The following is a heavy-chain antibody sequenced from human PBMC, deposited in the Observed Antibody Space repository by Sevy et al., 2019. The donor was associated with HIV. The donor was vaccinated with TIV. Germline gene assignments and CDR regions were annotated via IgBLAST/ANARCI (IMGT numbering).Heavy chain of an antibody. CDR2: IIAGGGNT. J-gene: IGHJ4*02. Sequence: GGSLRLSCAASGFSFRIYAMNWVRQAPGKGLEWVSGIIAGGGNTYYAGSVKGRFTISRDNSKSTLYLQMDSLRAEDTALYYCARDQPDTAWYDFDYWGQGTLVTVSS. CDR1: GFSFRIYA. D-gene: IGHD6-13*01. CDR3: ARDQPDTAWYDFDY. V-gene: IGHV3-23*01.